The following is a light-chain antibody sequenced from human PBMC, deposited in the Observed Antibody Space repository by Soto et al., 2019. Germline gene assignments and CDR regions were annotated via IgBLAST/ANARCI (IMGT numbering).Light chain of an antibody. CDR3: GSYTSSSTRDV. CDR1: SSDVGGYNY. CDR2: DVS. J-gene: IGLJ1*01. V-gene: IGLV2-14*01. Sequence: QSVLTQPASVSGSPGQSIAISCTGTSSDVGGYNYVSWYQQHPGKAPKLMIYDVSNRPSGVSNRFSGSKSGNTASLTISGLQAEDESDYYCGSYTSSSTRDVFGTGTKLTVL.